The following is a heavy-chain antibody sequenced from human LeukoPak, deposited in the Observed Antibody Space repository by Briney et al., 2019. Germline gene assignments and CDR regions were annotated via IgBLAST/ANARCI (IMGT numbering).Heavy chain of an antibody. CDR3: ATGDVDTAMVGGY. Sequence: PGGSLRLSCAASGFTFSSYSMNWVRQAPGKGLEWVSYISSSTSPIYYADSVKGRFTISRDDDKNSLYLQMNSLRAEDTAVYYCATGDVDTAMVGGYWGQGTLVTVSS. V-gene: IGHV3-48*01. D-gene: IGHD5-18*01. CDR2: ISSSTSPI. CDR1: GFTFSSYS. J-gene: IGHJ4*02.